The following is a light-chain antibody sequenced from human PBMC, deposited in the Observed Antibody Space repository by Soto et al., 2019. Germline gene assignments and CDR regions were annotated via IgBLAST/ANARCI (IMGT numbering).Light chain of an antibody. V-gene: IGKV1-39*01. Sequence: DIQMTQSPSSLSASVGDRVTITCRASQSISRYLNGYQQKPRKAPKLLIYAASNLQGGVPSRFSGSVSGTDFRLTISSLQPEDFATYYCQQSYSTPCTFGQGTKVDIK. J-gene: IGKJ1*01. CDR2: AAS. CDR1: QSISRY. CDR3: QQSYSTPCT.